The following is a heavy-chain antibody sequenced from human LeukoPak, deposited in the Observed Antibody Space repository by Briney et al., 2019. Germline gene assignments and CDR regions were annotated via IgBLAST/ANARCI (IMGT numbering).Heavy chain of an antibody. Sequence: SETLSLTCAVYGGPFSGYYWKWIRQPPGKGLEWIGEINDSGSTNYNPSLKSRVTISVDTSKDQFSLMLSSVTAADTAVYYCARGLGPRLLRYWGQGTLVTVSS. J-gene: IGHJ4*02. CDR3: ARGLGPRLLRY. D-gene: IGHD2-21*02. CDR1: GGPFSGYY. V-gene: IGHV4-34*01. CDR2: INDSGST.